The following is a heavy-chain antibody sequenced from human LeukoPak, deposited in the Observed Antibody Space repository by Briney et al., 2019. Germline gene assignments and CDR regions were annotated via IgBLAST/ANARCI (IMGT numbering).Heavy chain of an antibody. D-gene: IGHD6-13*01. J-gene: IGHJ4*02. CDR1: GYTFTGFY. CDR3: ARWDGYSSSPDY. V-gene: IGHV1-2*02. CDR2: INPNSADT. Sequence: ASVKVSCKASGYTFTGFYMHWVRQAPGQGLEWMGWINPNSADTDYAQKFLGRVTMTRDMSISTVYMELTRLRSDDTALYYCARWDGYSSSPDYWGQGTLVTVSS.